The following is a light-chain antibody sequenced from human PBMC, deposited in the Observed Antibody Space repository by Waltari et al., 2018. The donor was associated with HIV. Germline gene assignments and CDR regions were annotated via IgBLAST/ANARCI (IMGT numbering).Light chain of an antibody. J-gene: IGLJ2*01. CDR2: DVS. V-gene: IGLV2-11*01. CDR3: CSYAGSYTGV. CDR1: SSDVGGYNY. Sequence: QSALTPPRSVSGSPGPSVTISCTGTSSDVGGYNYVSWYQQHPGKAPKLMIYDVSKRPSGVPDRFSGSKSGNTASLTISGLQAEDEADYYCCSYAGSYTGVFGGGTKLTVL.